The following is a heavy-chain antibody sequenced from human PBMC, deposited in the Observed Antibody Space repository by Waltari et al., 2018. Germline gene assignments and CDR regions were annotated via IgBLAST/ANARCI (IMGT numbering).Heavy chain of an antibody. CDR2: ISSSGQT. V-gene: IGHV4-59*01. J-gene: IGHJ4*02. CDR3: ARATYYDFSSGYSFDN. CDR1: GGSISHYY. D-gene: IGHD3-3*01. Sequence: QVQLQESGPGLVKPSETLSLTCSVSGGSISHYYWNWIRQTPGKGLGWIGYISSSGQTTYNPSLKSRVSVSLDTSKTRFSLRLSSVTAADTAVYYCARATYYDFSSGYSFDNWGQGTLVTVSS.